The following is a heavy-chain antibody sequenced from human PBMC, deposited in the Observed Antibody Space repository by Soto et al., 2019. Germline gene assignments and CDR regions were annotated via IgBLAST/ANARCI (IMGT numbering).Heavy chain of an antibody. J-gene: IGHJ4*02. V-gene: IGHV4-59*01. CDR3: ARGGGIRYFDY. CDR2: IYYSGST. D-gene: IGHD1-20*01. CDR1: GGSISSYY. Sequence: QVQLQESGPGLVKPSETLSLTCTVSGGSISSYYWSCIRQHPGKGLEWIGYIYYSGSTDYNPSLKSRVTISVDPSKHQFSLKRSSVTAADTAVYYCARGGGIRYFDYWGQGTLVTVSS.